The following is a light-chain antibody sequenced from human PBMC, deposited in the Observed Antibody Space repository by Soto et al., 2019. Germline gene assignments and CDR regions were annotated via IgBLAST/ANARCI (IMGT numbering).Light chain of an antibody. V-gene: IGKV3-20*01. J-gene: IGKJ4*01. Sequence: EIVLTQSPGTLSLSPGERATLSFSASQSVTSSYLAWYQQKPGQAPRLLIDGASNRATGIPARFSGSGSGTDFTLTISSLEPEDFAVYYCQQANSFPLTFGGGTKVDIK. CDR2: GAS. CDR3: QQANSFPLT. CDR1: QSVTSSY.